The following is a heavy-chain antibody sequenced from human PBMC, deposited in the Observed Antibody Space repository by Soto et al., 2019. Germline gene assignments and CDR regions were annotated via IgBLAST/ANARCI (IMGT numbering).Heavy chain of an antibody. V-gene: IGHV3-30*18. J-gene: IGHJ4*02. CDR2: ISYDGSNK. CDR1: GFTFSSYG. CDR3: AKDLSFVAAAGAVDY. Sequence: GGSLRLSCAASGFTFSSYGMHWVRQAPGKGLEWVAVISYDGSNKYYADSVKGRFTISRDNSKNTLYLQMNSLRAEDMAVYYCAKDLSFVAAAGAVDYLGQGTLVTVSS. D-gene: IGHD6-13*01.